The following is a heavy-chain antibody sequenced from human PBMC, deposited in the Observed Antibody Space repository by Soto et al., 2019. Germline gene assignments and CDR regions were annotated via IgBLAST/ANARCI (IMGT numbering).Heavy chain of an antibody. D-gene: IGHD3-3*01. CDR2: ISYDGSNK. CDR3: AKDIGADFWSGYAPLRGAFDI. V-gene: IGHV3-30*18. CDR1: GFTFSSYG. J-gene: IGHJ3*02. Sequence: GGSLRLSCAASGFTFSSYGMDWVRQAPGKGLEWVAVISYDGSNKYFADSVKGRFTISRDNSKNTLYLQMNSLRADDTAVYYCAKDIGADFWSGYAPLRGAFDIWGQGTMVTVSS.